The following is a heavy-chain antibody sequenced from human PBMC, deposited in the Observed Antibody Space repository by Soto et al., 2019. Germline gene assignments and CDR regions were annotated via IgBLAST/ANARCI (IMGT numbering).Heavy chain of an antibody. Sequence: SETLSLTCTVSGGSISNYYWNWIRQSPGKGLEWIGYIYSSGSTHYNPSLQNRVTISIDTSRNQFSLKLNSVTAADTAVYYCARLGGYYQAFDQWGQGSLVTVSS. D-gene: IGHD2-21*02. J-gene: IGHJ4*02. V-gene: IGHV4-59*08. CDR2: IYSSGST. CDR1: GGSISNYY. CDR3: ARLGGYYQAFDQ.